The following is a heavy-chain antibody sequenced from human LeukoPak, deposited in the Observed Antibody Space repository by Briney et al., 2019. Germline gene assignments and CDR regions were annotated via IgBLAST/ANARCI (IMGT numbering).Heavy chain of an antibody. D-gene: IGHD2-21*01. J-gene: IGHJ4*02. CDR2: ISSSGSYI. Sequence: GGSLRLSCAASRFTFSSYSMNWVRQAPGKGLEWVSSISSSGSYIYYADSVKGRFTISRDNAKNSLYLQTNSLRAEDTAVYYCARDADGVLVAHIFDYWGQGTLVTVSS. CDR3: ARDADGVLVAHIFDY. CDR1: RFTFSSYS. V-gene: IGHV3-21*01.